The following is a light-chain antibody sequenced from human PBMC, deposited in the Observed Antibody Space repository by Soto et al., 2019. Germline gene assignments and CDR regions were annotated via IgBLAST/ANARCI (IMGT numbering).Light chain of an antibody. CDR3: SSYASSDTLV. CDR1: SSDVGSYNY. V-gene: IGLV2-14*01. Sequence: QSVLTQPAAVSGSPGQSITISCTGTSSDVGSYNYVSWYQRHPGKAPKLMIYEVSYRPSGVSNRFSGSKSGHTASLTISGLQAEDEADYYCSSYASSDTLVFGGGTKLTVL. J-gene: IGLJ3*02. CDR2: EVS.